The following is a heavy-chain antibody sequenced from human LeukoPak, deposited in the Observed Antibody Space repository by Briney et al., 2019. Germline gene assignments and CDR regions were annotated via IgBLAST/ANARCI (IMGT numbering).Heavy chain of an antibody. D-gene: IGHD3-22*01. V-gene: IGHV3-11*01. CDR2: ISSSGSTI. Sequence: GGSLRLSCAASGFTFSDYYMSWIRQAPGKGLEWVSYISSSGSTIYYADSVKGRFTISRDNAKNSLHLQMNSLRAEDTAVYYCARDKYYDSSGYYGYWGQGTLVTVSS. CDR1: GFTFSDYY. CDR3: ARDKYYDSSGYYGY. J-gene: IGHJ4*02.